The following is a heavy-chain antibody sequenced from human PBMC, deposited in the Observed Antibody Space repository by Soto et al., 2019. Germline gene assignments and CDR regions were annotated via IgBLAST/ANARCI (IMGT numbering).Heavy chain of an antibody. Sequence: TGESLKISCKGSGYRFTSYWIGWVRQMPGKGLEWMGIIYPGDSDTRCSPSFQGQVTISADKSISTAFLQWRSLQASDTAMYYCARRYDNADYWTYWGQGTLVTVSS. D-gene: IGHD3-3*01. J-gene: IGHJ4*02. V-gene: IGHV5-51*01. CDR2: IYPGDSDT. CDR1: GYRFTSYW. CDR3: ARRYDNADYWTY.